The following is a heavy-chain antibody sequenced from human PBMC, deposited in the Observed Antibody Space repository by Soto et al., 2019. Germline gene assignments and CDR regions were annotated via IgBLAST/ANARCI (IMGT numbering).Heavy chain of an antibody. D-gene: IGHD6-13*01. CDR1: GFTFSSYS. V-gene: IGHV3-21*01. CDR3: ARRYSSSQDGPFDF. J-gene: IGHJ4*02. CDR2: ISSSSSYI. Sequence: GESLKISCAASGFTFSSYSMNWVRQAPGKGLEWVSSISSSSSYIYYADSVKGRFTISRDNAKNSLYLQLNSLRAEDTAFYYCARRYSSSQDGPFDFWGQGTLVTVSS.